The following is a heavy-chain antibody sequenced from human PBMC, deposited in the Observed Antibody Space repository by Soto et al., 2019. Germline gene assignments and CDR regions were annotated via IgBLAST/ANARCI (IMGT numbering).Heavy chain of an antibody. Sequence: ASVKVSCKASGYSFTGYYIHWVRQAPGQGLEWMGWINPNSGGTNYAQKFQGRVTMTRDTSISTAYMELSRLRSDDTAVYYCARGPPDTAMVQGNGKFDYWGQGTMVTVSS. CDR3: ARGPPDTAMVQGNGKFDY. D-gene: IGHD5-18*01. V-gene: IGHV1-2*02. J-gene: IGHJ4*02. CDR2: INPNSGGT. CDR1: GYSFTGYY.